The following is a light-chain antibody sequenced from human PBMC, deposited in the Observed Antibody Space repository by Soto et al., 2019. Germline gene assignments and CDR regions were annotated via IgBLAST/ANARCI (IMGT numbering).Light chain of an antibody. J-gene: IGKJ4*01. CDR2: AAS. CDR1: QSVSSS. V-gene: IGKV3-15*01. CDR3: QQYNNWPPLA. Sequence: EIVMTQSPATLSVSPGERATLSCRASQSVSSSLAWYQQKPGQAPRLLIYAASTRATGIPARFSGSGSGTEFTLTISSLQSEDFAVYYCQQYNNWPPLAVGGGTKV.